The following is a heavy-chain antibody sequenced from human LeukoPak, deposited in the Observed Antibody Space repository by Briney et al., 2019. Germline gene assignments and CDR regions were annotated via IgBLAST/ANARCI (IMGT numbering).Heavy chain of an antibody. J-gene: IGHJ4*02. CDR2: IYHSGST. CDR1: GGSISSGGYY. V-gene: IGHV4-30-2*01. Sequence: SQTLSLTCTVSGGSISSGGYYWSWIRQPPGKGLEWIGYIYHSGSTYYNPSLKSRVTISVDRSKNQFSLKLSSVTAADTATYYCARETSLAGFASGLGFNYWGQGILVTVSS. D-gene: IGHD6-19*01. CDR3: ARETSLAGFASGLGFNY.